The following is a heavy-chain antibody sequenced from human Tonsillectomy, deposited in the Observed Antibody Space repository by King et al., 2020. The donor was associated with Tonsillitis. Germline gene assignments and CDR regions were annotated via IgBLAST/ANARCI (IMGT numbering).Heavy chain of an antibody. CDR1: GFTFSAYY. V-gene: IGHV3-11*06. D-gene: IGHD2-21*02. CDR2: ISSSSSYT. Sequence: VQLVESGGGLVKPGGSLRLSCAASGFTFSAYYMSWIRLAPGKGLEWVSYISSSSSYTNYADSVKGRFTISRDNAENSLYLQMNSLRDEDTAVYYCAIISPSTVVTDLLTPAQAFDIWGQGTMVTVSS. J-gene: IGHJ3*02. CDR3: AIISPSTVVTDLLTPAQAFDI.